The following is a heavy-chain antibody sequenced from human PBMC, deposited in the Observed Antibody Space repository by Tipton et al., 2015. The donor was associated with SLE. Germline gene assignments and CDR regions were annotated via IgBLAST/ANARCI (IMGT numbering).Heavy chain of an antibody. J-gene: IGHJ4*02. D-gene: IGHD3-22*01. CDR3: ARRVFYDSSGYYWVFDY. CDR1: GGSFSGYY. V-gene: IGHV4-34*01. Sequence: TLSLTCAVYGGSFSGYYWSWIRQPPGKGLEWSGEINHSGSTNYNPSLKSRVTISVDTSKNQFSLKLSSVTAADTAVYYCARRVFYDSSGYYWVFDYWGQGTLVTVPS. CDR2: INHSGST.